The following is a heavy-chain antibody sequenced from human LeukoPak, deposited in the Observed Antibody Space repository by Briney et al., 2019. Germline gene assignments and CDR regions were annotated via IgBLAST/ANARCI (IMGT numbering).Heavy chain of an antibody. D-gene: IGHD4-17*01. V-gene: IGHV3-21*01. Sequence: NPGGSLRLSCAASGFTFCSYSMNWVRQGPGKRLEWVSSISSSSSYIYYADSVKGRVTISRDNAKNSLYLQMNSLRAEDTAVYYCARDYGDYGYFQHWGQGTLVTVSS. CDR1: GFTFCSYS. CDR3: ARDYGDYGYFQH. CDR2: ISSSSSYI. J-gene: IGHJ1*01.